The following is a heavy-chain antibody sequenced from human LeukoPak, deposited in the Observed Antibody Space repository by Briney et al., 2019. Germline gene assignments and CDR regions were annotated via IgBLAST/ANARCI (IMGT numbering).Heavy chain of an antibody. V-gene: IGHV4-31*03. D-gene: IGHD2-15*01. CDR1: GGSISSGGYY. CDR2: IYYSGST. CDR3: ARRRVVVASTDGASGAFDI. J-gene: IGHJ3*02. Sequence: PSETLSLTSTVSGGSISSGGYYWSWIRQHPGKGLEWIGYIYYSGSTYYNPSLRSRVTISVDTSKNQFSLKLSSVTAADTAVYFCARRRVVVASTDGASGAFDIWGQGTMVTVSS.